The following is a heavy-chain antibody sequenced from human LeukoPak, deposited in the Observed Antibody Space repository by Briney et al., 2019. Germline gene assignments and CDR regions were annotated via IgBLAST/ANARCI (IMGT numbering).Heavy chain of an antibody. V-gene: IGHV1-8*01. J-gene: IGHJ5*02. D-gene: IGHD1-7*01. Sequence: ASVKVSCKASGYTFTSYDINWVRRATGQGLEWMGWMNPNSGNTGYAQKFQGRVTMTRNTSISTAYMELSSLRSEDTAVYYCARVGITGTTRRHWFDPWGQGTLVTVSS. CDR3: ARVGITGTTRRHWFDP. CDR2: MNPNSGNT. CDR1: GYTFTSYD.